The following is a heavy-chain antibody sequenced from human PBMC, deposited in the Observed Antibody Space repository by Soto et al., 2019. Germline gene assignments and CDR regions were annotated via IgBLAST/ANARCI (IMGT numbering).Heavy chain of an antibody. D-gene: IGHD5-18*01. CDR1: GFTFSSYS. CDR2: ISSSSSTI. CDR3: ARSLPGYSYGYYFDY. V-gene: IGHV3-48*02. J-gene: IGHJ4*02. Sequence: EVQLVESGGGLVQPGGSLRLSCAASGFTFSSYSMNWVRQAPGTGLEWVSYISSSSSTIYYADSVKGRFTISRDNAKNSLYLQMNSLRDEDTAVDYCARSLPGYSYGYYFDYWGQGTLVTVSS.